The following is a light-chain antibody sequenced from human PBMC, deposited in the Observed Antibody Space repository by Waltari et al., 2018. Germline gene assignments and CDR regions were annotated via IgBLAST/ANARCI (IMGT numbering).Light chain of an antibody. CDR3: QQYNNWPPMT. J-gene: IGKJ1*01. V-gene: IGKV3-15*01. CDR1: QSVSSN. Sequence: EIVMTQSPATLSVSPGERATLSCRARQSVSSNLAWYQQKPGHAPRLLIYGASTRATGIPARFSGSGSGTEFTLTISSMQSEDFAVYYCQQYNNWPPMTFGQGTKVEIK. CDR2: GAS.